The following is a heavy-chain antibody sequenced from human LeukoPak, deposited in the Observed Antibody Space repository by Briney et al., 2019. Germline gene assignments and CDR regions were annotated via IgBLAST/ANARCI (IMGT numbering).Heavy chain of an antibody. CDR1: GFTFSDYY. Sequence: GGSLRLSCAAPGFTFSDYYMSWIRQAPGRGLEWVSYISSSGSTIYYADSVKGRFTISRDNAKNSLYLQMNSLRAEDTAVYYRARDMRAMVRGVITDNWFDPWGQGTLVTVSS. J-gene: IGHJ5*02. CDR2: ISSSGSTI. V-gene: IGHV3-11*01. D-gene: IGHD3-10*01. CDR3: ARDMRAMVRGVITDNWFDP.